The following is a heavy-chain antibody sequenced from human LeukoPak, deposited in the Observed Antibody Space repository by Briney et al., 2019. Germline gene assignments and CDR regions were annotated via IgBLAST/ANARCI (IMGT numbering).Heavy chain of an antibody. D-gene: IGHD1-14*01. CDR1: GGSISSSSYY. J-gene: IGHJ5*02. Sequence: PSETLSPTRTVSGGSISSSSYYSGWIRQPPGKGLEWIGSIYYSGSTYYNPSLKSRVTISVDTSKKQFSLKLSSVTAADTAVYYCARPLSRTSGRYWFDPWGQGTLVTVSS. V-gene: IGHV4-39*01. CDR2: IYYSGST. CDR3: ARPLSRTSGRYWFDP.